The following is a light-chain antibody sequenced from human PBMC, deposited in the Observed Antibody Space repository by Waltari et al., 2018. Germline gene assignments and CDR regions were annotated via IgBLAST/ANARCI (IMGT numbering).Light chain of an antibody. CDR1: SGDIGAYKY. Sequence: QSALTQPASVSGSPGQSITISSTGTSGDIGAYKYVSWYQNHPDKAPKLIIYEVSNRPSGVSNRFSGSKSGNTASLTISGLQTEDESHYYCCSYTTASTVVFGGGTKMTVL. V-gene: IGLV2-14*01. CDR2: EVS. CDR3: CSYTTASTVV. J-gene: IGLJ2*01.